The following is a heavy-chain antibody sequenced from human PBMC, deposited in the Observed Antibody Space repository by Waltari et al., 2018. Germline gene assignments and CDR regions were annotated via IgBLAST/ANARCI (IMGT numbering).Heavy chain of an antibody. J-gene: IGHJ4*02. CDR3: ARVVTYYYDSSGLGYFDY. Sequence: QVQLQESGPGLVKPSQTLSLTCTVSGGSIRRGGYYLSWIRPHPRRGLEWIGYIYYSGSTYYNPSLKSRVTISVDTSKNQFSLKLSSVTAADTAVYYCARVVTYYYDSSGLGYFDYWGQGTLVTVSS. V-gene: IGHV4-31*03. CDR2: IYYSGST. CDR1: GGSIRRGGYY. D-gene: IGHD3-22*01.